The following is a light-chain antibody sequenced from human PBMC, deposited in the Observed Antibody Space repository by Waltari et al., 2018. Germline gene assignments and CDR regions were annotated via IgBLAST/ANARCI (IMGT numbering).Light chain of an antibody. Sequence: IVLTQSPGTLSLSPGERATLSSRASQTVRTTYVAWDHQKPGQAPTLLIYGASSRATGIPDRFSGSGSGTDFSLTISSLEPEDFAVYYCQQYDISPLTFGGGTKVEIK. CDR1: QTVRTTY. J-gene: IGKJ4*01. CDR2: GAS. V-gene: IGKV3-20*01. CDR3: QQYDISPLT.